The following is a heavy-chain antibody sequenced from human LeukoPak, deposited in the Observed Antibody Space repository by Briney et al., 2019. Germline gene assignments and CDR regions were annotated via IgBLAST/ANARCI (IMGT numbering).Heavy chain of an antibody. CDR3: ARHACSNYLLDY. CDR1: GYSISSGYY. D-gene: IGHD4-11*01. V-gene: IGHV4-38-2*01. CDR2: IYHSGST. Sequence: PSETLSLTCAVSGYSISSGYYWGWIRQPPGKGLEWIGSIYHSGSTYYNPSLKSRVTISVDTSKNQFSLKLSSATAAATAVYYCARHACSNYLLDYSGQGTLVTVSS. J-gene: IGHJ4*02.